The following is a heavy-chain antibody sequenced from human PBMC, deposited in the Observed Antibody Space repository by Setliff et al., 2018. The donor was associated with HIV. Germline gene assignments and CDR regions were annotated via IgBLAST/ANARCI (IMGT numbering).Heavy chain of an antibody. D-gene: IGHD3-3*01. J-gene: IGHJ6*03. Sequence: SETLSLTCAVYGGSFSGYYWSWIRQSPGKGLEWIGYIYNSGSTNYNPSLKSRVTISVDTSKNQFSLKLRSVTAADTAVYYCARHYELETYMDVWGKGTTVTVSS. CDR1: GGSFSGYY. CDR2: IYNSGST. V-gene: IGHV4-34*01. CDR3: ARHYELETYMDV.